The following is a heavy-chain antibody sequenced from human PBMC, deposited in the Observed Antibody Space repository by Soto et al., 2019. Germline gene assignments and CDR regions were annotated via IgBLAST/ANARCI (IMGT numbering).Heavy chain of an antibody. CDR3: ARVMTTVTNLAFDI. Sequence: QVQLQESGPGLVKPSGTLSLTCAVSGGSISSSNWWSWVRQPPGKGLEWIGEIYHSGSTNYNPSRRSRVTIAVDKSKNQFSRELSSVAAAETAVYYCARVMTTVTNLAFDIWGQGTMVTVSS. CDR2: IYHSGST. CDR1: GGSISSSNW. D-gene: IGHD4-17*01. V-gene: IGHV4-4*02. J-gene: IGHJ3*02.